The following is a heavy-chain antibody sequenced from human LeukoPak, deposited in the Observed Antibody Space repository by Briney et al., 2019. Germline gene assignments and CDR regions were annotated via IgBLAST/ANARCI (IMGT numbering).Heavy chain of an antibody. CDR2: ARSSGGT. J-gene: IGHJ4*02. V-gene: IGHV4-59*01. D-gene: IGHD2-15*01. CDR1: GGSINSYF. Sequence: SETLSLTCTVSGGSINSYFLTWIRQPPGERPEWIGFARSSGGTNYNPSLKSRVTILVDTSKNQFSLKLNSVTAADTAVYYCATSYGSYVVDYWGQGTLVIVSS. CDR3: ATSYGSYVVDY.